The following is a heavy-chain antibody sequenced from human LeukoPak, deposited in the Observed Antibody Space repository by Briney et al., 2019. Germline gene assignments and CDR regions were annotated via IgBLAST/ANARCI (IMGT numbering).Heavy chain of an antibody. J-gene: IGHJ4*02. Sequence: GGSLRLSCAASGFTFSTYAMSWVRQAPGKGLEWVSTFSGSGGRSLYADPVKGRFVISRDNSKNTLYLQMNSLRAEDTAVYYCAKVTSSYNYFDYWGQGAPVTVSS. CDR1: GFTFSTYA. V-gene: IGHV3-23*01. D-gene: IGHD2-2*01. CDR2: FSGSGGRS. CDR3: AKVTSSYNYFDY.